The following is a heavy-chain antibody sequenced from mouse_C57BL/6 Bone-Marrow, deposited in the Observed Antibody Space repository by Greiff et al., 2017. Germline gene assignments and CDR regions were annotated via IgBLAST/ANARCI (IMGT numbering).Heavy chain of an antibody. V-gene: IGHV1-66*01. J-gene: IGHJ2*01. CDR2: IYPGSGNT. Sequence: QVQLQQSGPELVKPGASVKISCKASGYSFTSYYIHWVKQRPGQGLEWIGWIYPGSGNTKYNEKFKGKATLTADTSSSTAYMQLSSLTSEDSAVYYCARSEGWGYVDYWGQGTTLTVSS. CDR1: GYSFTSYY. CDR3: ARSEGWGYVDY. D-gene: IGHD3-3*01.